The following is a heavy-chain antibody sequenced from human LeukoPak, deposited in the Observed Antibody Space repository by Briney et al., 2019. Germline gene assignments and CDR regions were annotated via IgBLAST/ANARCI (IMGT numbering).Heavy chain of an antibody. CDR3: ARLLAYGSGAEAFDY. CDR1: GGSISSSSYY. J-gene: IGHJ4*02. V-gene: IGHV3-7*01. D-gene: IGHD3-10*01. Sequence: ETLSLTCTVSGGSISSSSYYWGWIRQPPGKGLEWVANIKQDGSEKYYVDSVKGRFTISRDNAKISLYLQMNSLRAEDTAVYYCARLLAYGSGAEAFDYWGQGALVTVSS. CDR2: IKQDGSEK.